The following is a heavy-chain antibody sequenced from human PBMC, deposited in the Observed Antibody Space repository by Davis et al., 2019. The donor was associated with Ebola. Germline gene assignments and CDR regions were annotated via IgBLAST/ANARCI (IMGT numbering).Heavy chain of an antibody. CDR1: GFTFSAYS. D-gene: IGHD6-13*01. Sequence: GESLKISCAASGFTFSAYSLNWVRQAPGKGLEWVSCISSSSSTIYYADSVKGRFTISRDNAKNSLYLQMNSLRDEDTAVYYCARARYSSSWPRCLDVWGQGTTVTVSS. V-gene: IGHV3-48*02. CDR3: ARARYSSSWPRCLDV. CDR2: ISSSSSTI. J-gene: IGHJ6*02.